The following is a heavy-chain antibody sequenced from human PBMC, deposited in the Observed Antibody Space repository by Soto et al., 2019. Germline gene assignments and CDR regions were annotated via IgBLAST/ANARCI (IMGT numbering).Heavy chain of an antibody. V-gene: IGHV6-1*01. CDR2: TYYRSKWYS. D-gene: IGHD6-19*01. CDR1: GDSVSSTSAA. J-gene: IGHJ4*02. Sequence: SQTLSLTCAISGDSVSSTSAAWSWIRQSPSRGLEWLGRTYYRSKWYSDYAVSVKSRITINPDTSKNQFSLQLDSVTPEDTAVYYCARGSYYSGWVWGQGTLVTVSS. CDR3: ARGSYYSGWV.